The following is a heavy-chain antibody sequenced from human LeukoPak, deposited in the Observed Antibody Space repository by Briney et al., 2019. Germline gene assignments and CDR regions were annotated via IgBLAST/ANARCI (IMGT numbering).Heavy chain of an antibody. D-gene: IGHD5-18*01. V-gene: IGHV3-7*05. Sequence: PGGSLRLSCAASGFTFSSYWMSWVRQAPGKGLEWVANIKQDGSEKYYVDSVKGRFTISRDNAKNSLYLQMNSLRAEDTAVYYCARAGHVDTAMVSPYYYYGMDVWGQGTTVTVS. CDR2: IKQDGSEK. J-gene: IGHJ6*02. CDR3: ARAGHVDTAMVSPYYYYGMDV. CDR1: GFTFSSYW.